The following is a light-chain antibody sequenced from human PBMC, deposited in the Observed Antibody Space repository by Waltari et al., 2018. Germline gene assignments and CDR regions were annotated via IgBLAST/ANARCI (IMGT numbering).Light chain of an antibody. CDR2: DVY. Sequence: SALTQPASVSGSPGESITISCTGTDSDIGSYKYVSWYQQYPGKAHKLLIYDVYARPSGVSNRFSGSKSVNTASLTISGLQAEDEAEYFCSSYTSISTVIFGGGTKVSVL. CDR3: SSYTSISTVI. CDR1: DSDIGSYKY. V-gene: IGLV2-14*01. J-gene: IGLJ2*01.